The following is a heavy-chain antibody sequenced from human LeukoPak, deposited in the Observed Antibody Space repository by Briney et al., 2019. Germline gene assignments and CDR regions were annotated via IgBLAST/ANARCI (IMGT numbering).Heavy chain of an antibody. J-gene: IGHJ4*02. Sequence: GGSLRLSCAASGFTFSSYAMHWVRQAPGKGLEWVAVISYDGSNKYYADSVKGRFTISRDNSKNTLYLQMNSLRAEDAAVYYCARVQPQWELLIAYFDYWRQGTLVTVSS. V-gene: IGHV3-30*04. CDR2: ISYDGSNK. D-gene: IGHD1-26*01. CDR1: GFTFSSYA. CDR3: ARVQPQWELLIAYFDY.